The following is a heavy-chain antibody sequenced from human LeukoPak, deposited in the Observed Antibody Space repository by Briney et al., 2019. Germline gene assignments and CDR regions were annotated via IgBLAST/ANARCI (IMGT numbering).Heavy chain of an antibody. CDR2: IWYDGSKT. CDR1: GFTFTIYG. J-gene: IGHJ5*02. CDR3: ARSLERDYSGSGNYYMNNWFDP. V-gene: IGHV3-33*01. D-gene: IGHD3-10*01. Sequence: PGGSLRLSCAASGFTFTIYGMHWARQAPGKGLEWVAVIWYDGSKTYYADSVKGRFTISRDTSTNTLYLQMNGLRAEDTAMYYCARSLERDYSGSGNYYMNNWFDPWGQGTLVTVSS.